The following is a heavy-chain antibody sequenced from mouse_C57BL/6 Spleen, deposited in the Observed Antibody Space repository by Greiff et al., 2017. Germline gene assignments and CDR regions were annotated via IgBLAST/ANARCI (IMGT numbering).Heavy chain of an antibody. Sequence: EVKLQESGGGLVQPGGSLSLSCAASGFTFTDYYMSWVRQPPGKALEWLGFIRNKANGYTTEYSASVKGRFTISRDNSQSILYLQMNALRAEDSATYYCARYREGFDYWGQGTTLTVSS. CDR3: ARYREGFDY. V-gene: IGHV7-3*01. CDR2: IRNKANGYTT. J-gene: IGHJ2*01. CDR1: GFTFTDYY.